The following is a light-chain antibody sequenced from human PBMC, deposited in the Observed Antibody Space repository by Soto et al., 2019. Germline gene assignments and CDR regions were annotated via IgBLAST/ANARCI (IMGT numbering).Light chain of an antibody. CDR2: KVS. CDR1: QSLVYTDGFTY. V-gene: IGKV2-30*01. Sequence: DVVMTQSPLSLPVTLGQPASISCRSSQSLVYTDGFTYLNWFQQRPGQSQRRLIFKVSKRDSGVTDRFSGSGSGTDFPLKISRVEAEDVGVYYCMQGTRWPRITFGQGTRLEIK. J-gene: IGKJ5*01. CDR3: MQGTRWPRIT.